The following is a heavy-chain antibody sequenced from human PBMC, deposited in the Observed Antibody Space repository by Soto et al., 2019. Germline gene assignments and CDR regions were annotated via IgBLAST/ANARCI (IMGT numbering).Heavy chain of an antibody. J-gene: IGHJ6*02. CDR1: GGTFSRYS. D-gene: IGHD2-2*01. CDR3: AREDRDRETGLVPAAIDGMDV. V-gene: IGHV1-69*08. CDR2: IIPIFGIA. Sequence: QVQLVQCGAEVKKPGSSVKVSCKASGGTFSRYSITWVRQAPGHGLEWIGRIIPIFGIASYAQKFQGRVTITADESTSTAYIDLSSLRSDDTAVYYCAREDRDRETGLVPAAIDGMDVWGQGTTVTVSS.